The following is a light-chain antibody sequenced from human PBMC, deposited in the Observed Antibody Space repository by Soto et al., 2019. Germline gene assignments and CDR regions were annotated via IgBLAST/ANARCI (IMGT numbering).Light chain of an antibody. J-gene: IGKJ1*01. CDR3: HQYDNWPPWT. CDR1: QSVSSN. Sequence: EIVMTQSPATLSVSPGERATLSCRASQSVSSNLAWYQQKPGQAPRLLIYGASTRATGIPARFSGSGSGTAFTLNISSLQSEDFAVYYCHQYDNWPPWTVGQGIKVDIK. CDR2: GAS. V-gene: IGKV3-15*01.